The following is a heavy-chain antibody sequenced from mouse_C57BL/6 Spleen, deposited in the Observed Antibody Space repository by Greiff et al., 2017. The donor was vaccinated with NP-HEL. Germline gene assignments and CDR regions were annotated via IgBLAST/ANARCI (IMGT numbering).Heavy chain of an antibody. J-gene: IGHJ4*01. CDR3: ARQTFYDGDAPYAKEY. CDR1: GYTFTSYW. V-gene: IGHV1-72*01. Sequence: QVQLQQPGAELVKPGASVKLSCKASGYTFTSYWMHWVKQRPGRGLEWIGRIDPSSGGTKYNEKFKGKATLTVDKPSSTAYMQLSSLTSADSAVYYCARQTFYDGDAPYAKEYWGTGVTVT. D-gene: IGHD2-3*01. CDR2: IDPSSGGT.